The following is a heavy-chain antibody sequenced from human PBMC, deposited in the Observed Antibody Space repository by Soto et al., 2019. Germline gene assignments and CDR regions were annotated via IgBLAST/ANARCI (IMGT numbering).Heavy chain of an antibody. V-gene: IGHV1-69*13. CDR3: ARGPGRYYDSSGYYYYFDY. CDR2: IIPIFGTA. CDR1: GGTFSSYA. Sequence: SVKVSCKASGGTFSSYAIRWVRQAPGQGLEWMGGIIPIFGTANYAQKFQGRVTITADESTSTAYMELSSLRSEDTAVYYCARGPGRYYDSSGYYYYFDYWGQGTLVTVSS. J-gene: IGHJ4*02. D-gene: IGHD3-22*01.